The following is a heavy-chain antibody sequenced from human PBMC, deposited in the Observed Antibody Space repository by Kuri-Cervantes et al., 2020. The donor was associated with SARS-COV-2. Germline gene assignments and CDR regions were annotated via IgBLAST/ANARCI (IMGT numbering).Heavy chain of an antibody. CDR1: GYTFTGYY. J-gene: IGHJ4*02. CDR3: ARSPQRTGDRKNEPWEQLVYYFDY. D-gene: IGHD6-13*01. Sequence: GGSLRLSCKASGYTFTGYYMHWVRQAPGQGLEWMGWINPNSGGTNYAQKFQGRVTMTRDTSISTAYMELSRLRSDDTAVYYCARSPQRTGDRKNEPWEQLVYYFDYWGQGTLVTVSS. V-gene: IGHV1-2*02. CDR2: INPNSGGT.